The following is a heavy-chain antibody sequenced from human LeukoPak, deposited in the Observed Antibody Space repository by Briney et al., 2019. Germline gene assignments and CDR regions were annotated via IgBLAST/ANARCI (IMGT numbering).Heavy chain of an antibody. V-gene: IGHV4-4*07. CDR1: GASITTYS. Sequence: SETLSLTCTVSGASITTYSWNWIRQPAGKGLEWIGRIHGNGSTNYNPSLKSRVTMSLDTSKSQFSLKVSSVTAADTAVYYCARVGYSYSINDWSRTGLGAYPTKYHYYMDVWGKGTTVTVSS. D-gene: IGHD5-18*01. J-gene: IGHJ6*03. CDR2: IHGNGST. CDR3: ARVGYSYSINDWSRTGLGAYPTKYHYYMDV.